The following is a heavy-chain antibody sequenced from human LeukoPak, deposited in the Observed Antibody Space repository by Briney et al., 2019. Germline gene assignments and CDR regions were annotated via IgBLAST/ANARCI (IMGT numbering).Heavy chain of an antibody. CDR2: IYHSGST. J-gene: IGHJ4*02. CDR3: ARDGSVGATHDY. V-gene: IGHV4-38-2*02. CDR1: GYSISSGYY. D-gene: IGHD1-26*01. Sequence: SETLSLTCTVSGYSISSGYYWGWIRQPPGKWLEWIGSIYHSGSTYYNPSLKSRVTISVDTSKNQFSLKLSSVTAADTAVYYCARDGSVGATHDYWGQGTLVTVSS.